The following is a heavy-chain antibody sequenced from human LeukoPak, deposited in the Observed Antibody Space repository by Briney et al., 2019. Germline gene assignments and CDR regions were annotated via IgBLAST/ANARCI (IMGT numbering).Heavy chain of an antibody. D-gene: IGHD3-22*01. J-gene: IGHJ4*02. Sequence: SETLSLTCTVSGGSISSSSYYWGWIRQPPGKGLEWIGSIYYSGSTYYNPSLKSRVTISVDKSKNQFSLKLSSVTAADTAVYYCAGTYYYDSSGYSPLDYWGQGTLVTVSS. CDR2: IYYSGST. CDR1: GGSISSSSYY. CDR3: AGTYYYDSSGYSPLDY. V-gene: IGHV4-39*07.